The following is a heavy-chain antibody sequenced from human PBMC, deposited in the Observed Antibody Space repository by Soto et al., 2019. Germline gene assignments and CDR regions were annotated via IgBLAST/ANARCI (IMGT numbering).Heavy chain of an antibody. D-gene: IGHD1-1*01. CDR1: GDSFSKYT. CDR2: IIPRFGTT. J-gene: IGHJ5*01. Sequence: SVKVSCKASGDSFSKYTVNWLRQAPRQGLEWMGGIIPRFGTTNYAPTLQDRVTITADQSMNTVYMELSGLRSEDTALYYCARGRGLYNSGRSQLDSWGHGTLVTVSS. CDR3: ARGRGLYNSGRSQLDS. V-gene: IGHV1-69*13.